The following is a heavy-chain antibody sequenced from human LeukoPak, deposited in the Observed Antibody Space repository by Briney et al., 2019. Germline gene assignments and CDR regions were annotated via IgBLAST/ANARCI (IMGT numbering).Heavy chain of an antibody. CDR3: ARGVGISGGSNNWFDP. J-gene: IGHJ5*02. Sequence: SETLSLTCAVYGGSFSGYFWSWIRQPPGKGLEWIGEINHSGSTNYNPSLKSRVTISVDTSKNQFSLKLSSVTAADTAVYYCARGVGISGGSNNWFDPWGQGTLVTVSS. CDR1: GGSFSGYF. CDR2: INHSGST. V-gene: IGHV4-34*01. D-gene: IGHD2-15*01.